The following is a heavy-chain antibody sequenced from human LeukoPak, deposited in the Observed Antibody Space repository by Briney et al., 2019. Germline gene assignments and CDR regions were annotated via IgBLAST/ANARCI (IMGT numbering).Heavy chain of an antibody. J-gene: IGHJ4*02. V-gene: IGHV3-74*01. CDR3: TRAGYYRFDF. D-gene: IGHD3-22*01. CDR2: MDSDGSTT. CDR1: GFTFSNSW. Sequence: GGSLKLSCAASGFTFSNSWMHWVRQVPGKGLEWVSRMDSDGSTTNYADSVKGRFTISRDNAQNTLYLQMNTLGVEDTAFYYCTRAGYYRFDFWGQGILVMVSS.